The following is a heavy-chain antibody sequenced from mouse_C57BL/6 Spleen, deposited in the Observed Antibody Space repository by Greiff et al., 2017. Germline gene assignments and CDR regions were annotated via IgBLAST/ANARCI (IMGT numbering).Heavy chain of an antibody. V-gene: IGHV14-3*01. CDR1: GFNFKNTY. Sequence: EVQLQQSVAELVRPGASVKLSCTASGFNFKNTYMNWVKQRPEQGLEWIGRIDPANGNTKSATKFQGKATITADTSSNTAYLQLSSLTSEDTAIYYCAREGDYGSSQAWFAYWGQGTLVTVSA. D-gene: IGHD1-1*01. J-gene: IGHJ3*01. CDR2: IDPANGNT. CDR3: AREGDYGSSQAWFAY.